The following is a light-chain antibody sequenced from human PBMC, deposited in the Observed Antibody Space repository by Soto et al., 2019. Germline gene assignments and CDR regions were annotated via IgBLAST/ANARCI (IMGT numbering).Light chain of an antibody. Sequence: QSALTQPASVSGSPGQSITISCTGTSSDVGGYNYVSWYQQHPGKAPKLMIYDVSNRPSGVSNRFSGSKSGNTASLTISGLQAEDEAHYYCSSYTSSSTLDFGGGTKLTVL. CDR2: DVS. V-gene: IGLV2-14*01. CDR1: SSDVGGYNY. CDR3: SSYTSSSTLD. J-gene: IGLJ2*01.